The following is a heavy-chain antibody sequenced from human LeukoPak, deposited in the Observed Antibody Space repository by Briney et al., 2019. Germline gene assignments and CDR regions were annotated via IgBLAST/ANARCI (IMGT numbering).Heavy chain of an antibody. D-gene: IGHD3-9*01. CDR2: ISAYNGNT. CDR1: GYTFTSYG. J-gene: IGHJ4*01. Sequence: GASVKVSCKASGYTFTSYGISWVRQAPGQGLEWMGWISAYNGNTNYAQKLQGRVTMTTDTSTSTAYMELRSLRSDDTAVYYCARDRLNYDILTGYAWDPDYWGHGTLVTVSS. V-gene: IGHV1-18*01. CDR3: ARDRLNYDILTGYAWDPDY.